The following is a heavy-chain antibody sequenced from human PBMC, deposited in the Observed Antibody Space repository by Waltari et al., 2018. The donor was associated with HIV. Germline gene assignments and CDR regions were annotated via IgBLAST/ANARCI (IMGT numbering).Heavy chain of an antibody. V-gene: IGHV1-2*02. Sequence: GSVKVSCKASGYTFTGYYMHWVRQAPGQGLEWMGWINPNSGGTNYAQKFQGRVTMTRDTSISTAYMELSRLRSDDTAVYYCARAPSYSSSLVGNYWGQGTLVTVSS. J-gene: IGHJ4*02. CDR2: INPNSGGT. D-gene: IGHD6-13*01. CDR1: GYTFTGYY. CDR3: ARAPSYSSSLVGNY.